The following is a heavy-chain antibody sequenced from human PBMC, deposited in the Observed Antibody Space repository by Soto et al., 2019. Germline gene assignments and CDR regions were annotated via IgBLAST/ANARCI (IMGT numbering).Heavy chain of an antibody. CDR1: GFTFNNHD. J-gene: IGHJ5*02. CDR3: VRSGTSRLGRHSWFDT. CDR2: ITTSSAYI. V-gene: IGHV3-21*01. Sequence: EVQLVASGGGLVKPGGSLRLSCAAFGFTFNNHDLNWVRQAPGKELEWVSSITTSSAYIYYATSLKGRIITSRDNANTSLVQKMISLRGEDTAVYYCVRSGTSRLGRHSWFDTWGQGTLVTVSS. D-gene: IGHD3-16*01.